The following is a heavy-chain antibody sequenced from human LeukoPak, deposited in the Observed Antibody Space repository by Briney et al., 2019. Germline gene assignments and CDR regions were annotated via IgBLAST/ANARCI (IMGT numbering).Heavy chain of an antibody. CDR1: GFTFSTYA. D-gene: IGHD2-15*01. Sequence: GGSLRLSCAASGFTFSTYAMSWVRQALGKGLEWVSVISGSSNNTYYADSVKGRFTISRDNSKNTLSLQMSSLRAEDTAVYYCAKDNGGNGGSWYSPVDFWGQGTLVTVSS. CDR2: ISGSSNNT. V-gene: IGHV3-23*01. CDR3: AKDNGGNGGSWYSPVDF. J-gene: IGHJ4*02.